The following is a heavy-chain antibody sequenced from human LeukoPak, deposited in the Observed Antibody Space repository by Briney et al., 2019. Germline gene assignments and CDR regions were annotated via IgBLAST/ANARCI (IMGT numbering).Heavy chain of an antibody. CDR3: AREDDSWGPNNLDL. V-gene: IGHV3-48*02. J-gene: IGHJ3*01. CDR2: IDTSSSTM. Sequence: GGSLRLSCVASGFTFSTYWMGWVRQAPGKGLEWISYIDTSSSTMYYADSVMGRFTISRDNAKESLYLQMNSLRDEDTAVYYCAREDDSWGPNNLDLWGQGTMVTVSS. CDR1: GFTFSTYW. D-gene: IGHD7-27*01.